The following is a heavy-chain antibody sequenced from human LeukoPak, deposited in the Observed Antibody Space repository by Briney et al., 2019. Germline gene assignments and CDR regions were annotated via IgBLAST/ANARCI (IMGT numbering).Heavy chain of an antibody. D-gene: IGHD3-22*01. V-gene: IGHV1-46*01. CDR1: GYTFTSYY. CDR3: ARDWYYDSSGYYTTGYCFDY. CDR2: INPSGGST. Sequence: ASVKVSCKASGYTFTSYYMHWVRQAPGQGLEWMGIINPSGGSTSYAQKFQGRVTMTRDTSTSTVYMELSSLRSEDTAVYYCARDWYYDSSGYYTTGYCFDYWGQGTLVTVSS. J-gene: IGHJ4*02.